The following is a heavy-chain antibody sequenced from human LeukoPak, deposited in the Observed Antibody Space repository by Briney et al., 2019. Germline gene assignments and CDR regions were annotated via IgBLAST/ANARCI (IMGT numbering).Heavy chain of an antibody. Sequence: PSETLSLTCAVYGGSFSGYYWSWIRQPPGKGLEWIGEINHSGSTNYNPSLKSRVTISVDTSKNQFSLKLSSVTAADTAVYYCAAPRYSSSWYDYWGQGTLVTVSS. CDR1: GGSFSGYY. V-gene: IGHV4-34*01. CDR3: AAPRYSSSWYDY. J-gene: IGHJ4*02. CDR2: INHSGST. D-gene: IGHD6-13*01.